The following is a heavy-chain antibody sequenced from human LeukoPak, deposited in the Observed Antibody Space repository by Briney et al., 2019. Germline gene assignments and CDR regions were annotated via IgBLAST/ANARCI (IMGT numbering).Heavy chain of an antibody. J-gene: IGHJ5*02. CDR1: GGTFSSYA. CDR3: ARDLGYCSGGSCYVWFDP. V-gene: IGHV1-69*13. Sequence: GASVKVSCKASGGTFSSYAISWVRQAPGQGLEWMGGIIPIFGTANYAQKFQGRVTITADESTSTAYMELSSLRSGDTAVYYCARDLGYCSGGSCYVWFDPWGQGTLVTVSS. CDR2: IIPIFGTA. D-gene: IGHD2-15*01.